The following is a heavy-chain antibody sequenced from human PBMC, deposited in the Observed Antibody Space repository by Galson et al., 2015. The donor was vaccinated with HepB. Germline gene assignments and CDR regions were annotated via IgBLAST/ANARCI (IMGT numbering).Heavy chain of an antibody. D-gene: IGHD5-18*01. CDR1: GFTFSSYG. V-gene: IGHV3-33*01. Sequence: SLRLSCAASGFTFSSYGMHWVRQAPGKGLEWVAVIWYDGSNKYYADSVKGRFTISRDNSKNTLYLQMNSLRAEDTAVYYCARDRVLYSYGVDAFDIWGQGTMVTVSS. J-gene: IGHJ3*02. CDR2: IWYDGSNK. CDR3: ARDRVLYSYGVDAFDI.